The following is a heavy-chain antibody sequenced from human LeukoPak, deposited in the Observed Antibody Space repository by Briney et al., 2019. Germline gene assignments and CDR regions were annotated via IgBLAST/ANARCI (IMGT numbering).Heavy chain of an antibody. Sequence: SETLSLTCTVSGGSISNYYWSWIRQPPGKGLEWVGYIYYSGSTNYNPSLKSRVTISVDTSKNQFSLKLSSVTAADTAVYYCARDRSPEHYYDSSHWDYYYGMDVWGQGTTVTVSS. J-gene: IGHJ6*02. V-gene: IGHV4-59*01. CDR2: IYYSGST. CDR1: GGSISNYY. CDR3: ARDRSPEHYYDSSHWDYYYGMDV. D-gene: IGHD3-22*01.